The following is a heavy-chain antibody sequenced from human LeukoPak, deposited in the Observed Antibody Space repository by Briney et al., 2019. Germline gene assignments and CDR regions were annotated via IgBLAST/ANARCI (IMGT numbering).Heavy chain of an antibody. CDR1: GFTFSNAW. CDR2: IKSKTDGGTT. D-gene: IGHD3-16*01. Sequence: GGSLRLSCAASGFTFSNAWMSWVRQAPGQGLEGLGRIKSKTDGGTTDYAAPVKGRFTISRDDSKNTLYLQMNSLTTEDTAVYYCTTHYSRGTDYWGQGTLVTVSS. J-gene: IGHJ4*02. V-gene: IGHV3-15*01. CDR3: TTHYSRGTDY.